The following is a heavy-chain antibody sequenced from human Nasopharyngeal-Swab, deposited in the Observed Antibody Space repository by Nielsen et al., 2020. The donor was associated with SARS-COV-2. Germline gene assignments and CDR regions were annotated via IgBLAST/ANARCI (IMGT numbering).Heavy chain of an antibody. CDR2: ISYDGSNK. Sequence: GGSLRLSCAASGFTFSSYAMHWVRQAPGKGLEWVAVISYDGSNKYYADSVKGRFTISRDNSKNTLYLQMNSLRAEDTAVYYCARVDRDMVRGDVFDYWGQGTLVTVSS. V-gene: IGHV3-30*04. D-gene: IGHD3-10*01. CDR1: GFTFSSYA. CDR3: ARVDRDMVRGDVFDY. J-gene: IGHJ4*02.